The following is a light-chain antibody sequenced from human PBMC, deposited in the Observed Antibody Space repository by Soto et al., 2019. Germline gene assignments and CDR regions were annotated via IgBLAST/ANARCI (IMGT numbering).Light chain of an antibody. CDR3: HQYNSYLLT. Sequence: DIQMTQSPSTLSASVGDRVTITCRASQSISSWLAWYQQKPGKAPKLLIYDASSLESGVASRFSGSGSGTEFTLTISSLQPDDFATYYCHQYNSYLLTFGGGTKVEIK. V-gene: IGKV1-5*01. J-gene: IGKJ4*01. CDR2: DAS. CDR1: QSISSW.